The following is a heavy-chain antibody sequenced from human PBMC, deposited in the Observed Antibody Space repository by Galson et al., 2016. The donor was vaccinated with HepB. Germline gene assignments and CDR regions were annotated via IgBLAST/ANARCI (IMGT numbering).Heavy chain of an antibody. CDR3: ARRLGYCSSSSCSQDAFDI. D-gene: IGHD2-2*01. CDR1: GFSLSTSGVG. V-gene: IGHV2-5*02. Sequence: LVKPTQTLTLTCTFSGFSLSTSGVGVGWIRQPPGKALEWLALIYWDDDKRYSPSLKSRLTITKDTSKNQVVLTMTNMDPVDTATYYCARRLGYCSSSSCSQDAFDIWGQGTMVTVSS. J-gene: IGHJ3*02. CDR2: IYWDDDK.